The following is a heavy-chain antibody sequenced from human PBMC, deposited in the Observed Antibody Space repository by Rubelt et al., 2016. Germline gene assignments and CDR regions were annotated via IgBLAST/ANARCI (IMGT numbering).Heavy chain of an antibody. D-gene: IGHD3-10*01. J-gene: IGHJ3*02. CDR2: IYYSGST. V-gene: IGHV4-59*08. Sequence: QVQLQESGPGLVKPSETLSLTCTVSGGSISDYYCNWIRQPPGKGLEWIGYIYYSGSTNYSPSLKSRVTISVDTSRNQFSLKLSSVTAADTAVNYCARHGAGSSPVKIWGQGTMVTVSS. CDR3: ARHGAGSSPVKI. CDR1: GGSISDYY.